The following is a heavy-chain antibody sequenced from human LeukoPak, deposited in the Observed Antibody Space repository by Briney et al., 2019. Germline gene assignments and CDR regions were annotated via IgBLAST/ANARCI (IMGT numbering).Heavy chain of an antibody. CDR3: ARAWYCSSTSCRRDAFDI. Sequence: PSETLSLTCTVSGGSISSYYWRWIRQPPGKGLEWVGYIYYSGSTNYNPSLKSRVTISGDTSKNQLSLKLSSVTAADTAVYYCARAWYCSSTSCRRDAFDIWGQGTMVTVSS. D-gene: IGHD2-2*01. J-gene: IGHJ3*02. CDR1: GGSISSYY. CDR2: IYYSGST. V-gene: IGHV4-59*01.